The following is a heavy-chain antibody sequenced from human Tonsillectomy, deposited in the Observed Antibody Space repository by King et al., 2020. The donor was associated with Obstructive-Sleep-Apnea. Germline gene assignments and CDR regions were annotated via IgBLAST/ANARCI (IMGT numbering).Heavy chain of an antibody. D-gene: IGHD5-18*01. CDR2: ISSSSTTI. J-gene: IGHJ4*02. V-gene: IGHV3-48*04. CDR3: ARGGREYRYGYLGTKSGDFDY. Sequence: VQLVESGGGLVQPGGSLRLSCAASGFTFSTYSMNWVRQAPGKGLEWVSYISSSSTTIYYADSVKGRFTISRDNAKNSLYLQMNSLRAEDTAVYYCARGGREYRYGYLGTKSGDFDYWGQGTLVTVSS. CDR1: GFTFSTYS.